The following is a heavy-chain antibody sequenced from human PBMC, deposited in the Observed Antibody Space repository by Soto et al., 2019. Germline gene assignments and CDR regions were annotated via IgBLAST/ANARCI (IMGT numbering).Heavy chain of an antibody. CDR1: GGTFRTYA. D-gene: IGHD6-19*01. CDR3: AKGAVAGTPTSYYDYGMDV. J-gene: IGHJ6*02. CDR2: IIPIFGTV. Sequence: QVQLLQSGAEVKKPGSSVRVSCEASGGTFRTYAISWVRQAPGQGLEWVGEIIPIFGTVNYAQKFQGRVTITADESTTTVYMDLISLRSEDTAVYYCAKGAVAGTPTSYYDYGMDVWGQGTTVTVSS. V-gene: IGHV1-69*12.